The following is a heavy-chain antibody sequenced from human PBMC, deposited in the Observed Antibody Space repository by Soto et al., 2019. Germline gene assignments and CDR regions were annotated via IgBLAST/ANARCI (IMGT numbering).Heavy chain of an antibody. V-gene: IGHV3-30-3*01. CDR1: GFNFSSYA. Sequence: GGSLRLSCAASGFNFSSYAMHWVRQAPGKGLEWVAVISYDGSNKNYGDSVKGRFTISRDNAKNTVYLQMNSLSAEDTAVYYCATLQMTGPDYWGQGTPVTVSS. CDR2: ISYDGSNK. J-gene: IGHJ4*02. CDR3: ATLQMTGPDY.